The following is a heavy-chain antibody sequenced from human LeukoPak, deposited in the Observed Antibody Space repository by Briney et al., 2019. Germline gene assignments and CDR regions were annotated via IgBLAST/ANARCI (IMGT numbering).Heavy chain of an antibody. V-gene: IGHV3-21*01. Sequence: GGSLRLSCAASGFTFSSYSMNWVRQPPGKGLEWVSSISSSSSYIYYAGSVKGRFTISRDNAKNSLYLQMNSLRAEDTAVYYCAQQLVSHDYYGMDVWGQGTTVTVSS. J-gene: IGHJ6*02. CDR2: ISSSSSYI. D-gene: IGHD6-13*01. CDR3: AQQLVSHDYYGMDV. CDR1: GFTFSSYS.